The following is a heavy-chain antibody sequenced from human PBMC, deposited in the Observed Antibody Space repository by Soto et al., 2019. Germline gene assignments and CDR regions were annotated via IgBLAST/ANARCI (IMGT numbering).Heavy chain of an antibody. V-gene: IGHV4-4*02. J-gene: IGHJ5*02. CDR2: IYHSGST. CDR3: ARGGGSGSYYAHFWFDP. CDR1: GGSISSSNW. D-gene: IGHD1-26*01. Sequence: SETLSLTCAVSGGSISSSNWWSWVRQPPGKGLEWIGEIYHSGSTNYNPSLKSRVTISVDKSKNQFSLKLSSVTAADTAVYYCARGGGSGSYYAHFWFDPWGQGTLVTVSS.